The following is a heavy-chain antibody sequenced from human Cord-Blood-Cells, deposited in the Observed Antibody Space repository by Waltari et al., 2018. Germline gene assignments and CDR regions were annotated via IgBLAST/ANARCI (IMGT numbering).Heavy chain of an antibody. CDR3: AGDPRRHDWLLYYFDY. Sequence: QVQLVESGGGEVQPGRSLRLSCAASGFTFSSYAMHWVRQAPGKGLEWVAVISYDGSNKYYADSVKGRFTISRDNSKNTLYLQMNSLRAEDTAVYYCAGDPRRHDWLLYYFDYWGQGTLVTVSS. J-gene: IGHJ4*02. V-gene: IGHV3-30*04. D-gene: IGHD3-9*01. CDR1: GFTFSSYA. CDR2: ISYDGSNK.